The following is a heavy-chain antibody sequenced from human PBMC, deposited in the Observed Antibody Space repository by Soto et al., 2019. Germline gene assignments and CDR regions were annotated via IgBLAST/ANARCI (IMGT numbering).Heavy chain of an antibody. Sequence: GASVKVSCKASGYTFTGYYMHWVRQAPGQGLEWMGWINPNSGGTNYAQKFQGRVTMTRDTSISTAYMELSRLRSDDTAVYYCARDPHSSSSSGTNYYYYYGMDVWGQGTTVTVSS. CDR2: INPNSGGT. CDR1: GYTFTGYY. CDR3: ARDPHSSSSSGTNYYYYYGMDV. D-gene: IGHD6-6*01. V-gene: IGHV1-2*02. J-gene: IGHJ6*02.